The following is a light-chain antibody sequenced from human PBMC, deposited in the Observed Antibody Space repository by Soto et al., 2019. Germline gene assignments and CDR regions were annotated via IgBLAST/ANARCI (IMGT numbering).Light chain of an antibody. J-gene: IGKJ1*01. CDR2: GAS. CDR1: QSVRSSS. Sequence: EIVLTQSPGTLSLSPGDRATLSCRASQSVRSSSLAWYQQKPGQAPRLLIYGASSRATGIPDRFSGSGSGTDFTLTISGLGPEDFAVYYCQQYGSSPPRTFGQGTKVDIK. CDR3: QQYGSSPPRT. V-gene: IGKV3-20*01.